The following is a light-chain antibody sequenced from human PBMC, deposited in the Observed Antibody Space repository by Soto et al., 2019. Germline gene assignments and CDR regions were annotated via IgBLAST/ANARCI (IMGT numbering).Light chain of an antibody. CDR2: AAS. CDR3: QQLERYPST. V-gene: IGKV1-39*01. Sequence: DIQVTQSPSSLSASVGDRVTITCRTSQSITTSLNWYQQKPGKAPKLLIYAASTLQSGVPSRFSGSGSGTDFTLTISSLQPEDFATYYCQQLERYPSTFGGGTKVDIK. J-gene: IGKJ4*01. CDR1: QSITTS.